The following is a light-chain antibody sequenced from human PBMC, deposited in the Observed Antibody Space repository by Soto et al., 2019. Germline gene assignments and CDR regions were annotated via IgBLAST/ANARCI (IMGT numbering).Light chain of an antibody. J-gene: IGKJ1*01. CDR2: GAS. CDR3: QQYVTSPRT. CDR1: QSLRATY. V-gene: IGKV3-20*01. Sequence: EVVLTQSPDTLSLSPGETATLSCRASQSLRATYVAWYQQRPGQAPRLLIYGASFRDTGIPARFSGRGSGTDFTLSISRLEPEDFAVYYCQQYVTSPRTFGHGTKVEI.